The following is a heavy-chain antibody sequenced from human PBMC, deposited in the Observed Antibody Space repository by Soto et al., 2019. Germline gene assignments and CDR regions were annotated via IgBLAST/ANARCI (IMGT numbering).Heavy chain of an antibody. CDR3: AGDVKNRLWGQGRGGAFDI. J-gene: IGHJ3*02. V-gene: IGHV4-31*03. CDR1: GGSISSGGYY. CDR2: IYYSGST. Sequence: QVQLQESGPGLVKPSQTLSLTCTVSGGSISSGGYYWSWIRQHPGKGLEWIGYIYYSGSTYYNPSLKCRVTISVDTPRHQDALRLSSVSAGGTGGYYCAGDVKNRLWGQGRGGAFDIWGQGTMVTVSS. D-gene: IGHD2-21*01.